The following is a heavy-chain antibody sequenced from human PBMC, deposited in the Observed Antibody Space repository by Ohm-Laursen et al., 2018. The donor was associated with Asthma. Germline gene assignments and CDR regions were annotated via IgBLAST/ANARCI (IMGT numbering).Heavy chain of an antibody. CDR1: GFTFSNYP. D-gene: IGHD6-19*01. Sequence: GSLRLSCSAFGFTFSNYPMTWVLQAPGKGLEWVSALSLSGGSTFYADSVKGRFIISRDNSKNTLYLQMHSLRAEDTAIYYCAKEGHSSGYCGAYDIWGQGTMVTVSS. CDR3: AKEGHSSGYCGAYDI. J-gene: IGHJ3*02. V-gene: IGHV3-23*01. CDR2: LSLSGGST.